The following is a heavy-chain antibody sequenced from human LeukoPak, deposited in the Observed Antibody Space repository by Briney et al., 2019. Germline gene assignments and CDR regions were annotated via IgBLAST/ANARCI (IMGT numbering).Heavy chain of an antibody. Sequence: IPGGSLRLSCAASGFTFSSYSMNWVRQAPGKGLEWVSSISSSSSYIYYADSVKGRFTISRDNAKNSLYLQMNSLRAEDTAVYYSAGCRSTSCYFNWFDPWGQGTLVTVSS. J-gene: IGHJ5*02. CDR3: AGCRSTSCYFNWFDP. V-gene: IGHV3-21*01. CDR1: GFTFSSYS. D-gene: IGHD2-2*01. CDR2: ISSSSSYI.